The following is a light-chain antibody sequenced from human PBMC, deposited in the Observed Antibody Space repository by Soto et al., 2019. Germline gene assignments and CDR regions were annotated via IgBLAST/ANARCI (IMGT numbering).Light chain of an antibody. CDR3: GSYTSSSTVV. J-gene: IGLJ2*01. CDR2: DVN. CDR1: SSEVGGYNF. V-gene: IGLV2-14*03. Sequence: QSVLAQPASVSGSPGQSITISCTGTSSEVGGYNFVSWYQHHSGKAPKLIIYDVNSRPSGVSNRFSGSKSGNTASLSISGLQAEDEANYYCGSYTSSSTVVFGGGTKLTVL.